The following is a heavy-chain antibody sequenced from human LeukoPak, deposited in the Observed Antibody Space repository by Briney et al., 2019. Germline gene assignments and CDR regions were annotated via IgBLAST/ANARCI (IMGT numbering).Heavy chain of an antibody. CDR1: GFTFSSYS. J-gene: IGHJ4*02. Sequence: GGSLRLSCAASGFTFSSYSMNWVRQAPGKGLELVSSISSSSSYIYYADSVKGRFTISRDNAKNSLYLQMNSLRAEDTAVYYCASTSPNLPAFDYWGQGTLVTVSS. CDR2: ISSSSSYI. V-gene: IGHV3-21*01. D-gene: IGHD2-2*01. CDR3: ASTSPNLPAFDY.